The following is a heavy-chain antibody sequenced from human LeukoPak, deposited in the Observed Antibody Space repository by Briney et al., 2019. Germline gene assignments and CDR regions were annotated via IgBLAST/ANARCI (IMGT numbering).Heavy chain of an antibody. CDR2: INHSGST. V-gene: IGHV4-34*01. D-gene: IGHD2-15*01. CDR1: GGPFSGYY. J-gene: IGHJ6*03. Sequence: SETLSLTCAVYGGPFSGYYWSWIRQPPGKGLEWIGEINHSGSTNYNPSLKSRVTISVDTSKNQFSLKLSSVTAADTAVYYCARGPPVVVVAATRPRNYYMDVWGKGTTVTVSS. CDR3: ARGPPVVVVAATRPRNYYMDV.